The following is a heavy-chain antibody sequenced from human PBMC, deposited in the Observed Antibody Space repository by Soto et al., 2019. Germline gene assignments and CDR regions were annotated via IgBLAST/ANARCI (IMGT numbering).Heavy chain of an antibody. CDR2: ISSSSSTI. CDR1: GFTFSSYS. CDR3: ARDGGYEPFDY. Sequence: GGSMRLSCAASGFTFSSYSMNWVRQAPGKGLEWVSYISSSSSTIYYADSVKGRFTISRDNAKNSLFLQMNSLRAEDTAVYYCARDGGYEPFDYWGQGTLVTVSS. D-gene: IGHD5-12*01. J-gene: IGHJ4*02. V-gene: IGHV3-48*01.